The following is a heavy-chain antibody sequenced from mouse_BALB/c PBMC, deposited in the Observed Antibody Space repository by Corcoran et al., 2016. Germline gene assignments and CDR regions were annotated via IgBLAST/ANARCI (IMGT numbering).Heavy chain of an antibody. V-gene: IGHV9-3-1*01. CDR3: ARYGYRFAY. CDR1: GYTFTNYG. CDR2: INTYTGEP. Sequence: QIQLVQSGPELKKPGETVKISCKASGYTFTNYGMNWVKQAPGKGLKWMGWINTYTGEPTYADDFKGRFAFSLETSASTAYLQINNLKNEDTATYFCARYGYRFAYWGQGTLVTVSA. D-gene: IGHD2-2*01. J-gene: IGHJ3*01.